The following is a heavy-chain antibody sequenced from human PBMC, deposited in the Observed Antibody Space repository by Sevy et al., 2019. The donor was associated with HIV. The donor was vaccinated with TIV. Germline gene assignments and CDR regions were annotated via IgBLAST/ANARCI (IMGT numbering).Heavy chain of an antibody. D-gene: IGHD3-22*01. J-gene: IGHJ4*01. Sequence: SGPTLVKPTQTLTLTCTFSGFSFSTSGVGVGWIRQPPGKALEWLTLIYWNDDKNYSPSLKSRLTITKDNSKNQVVLTLTNMDPVDTTTYYCAHALGYYDSSGYLHWGQGTPVTVSS. CDR3: AHALGYYDSSGYLH. CDR2: IYWNDDK. CDR1: GFSFSTSGVG. V-gene: IGHV2-5*01.